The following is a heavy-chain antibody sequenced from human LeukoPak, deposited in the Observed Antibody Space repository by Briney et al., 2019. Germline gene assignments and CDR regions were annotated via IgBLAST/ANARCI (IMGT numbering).Heavy chain of an antibody. V-gene: IGHV4-59*08. D-gene: IGHD2-21*01. CDR3: ARHLNNCGDDCYIFDY. J-gene: IGHJ4*02. CDR1: GGSIFSYY. Sequence: KPSETLFLTCTVSGGSIFSYYWSWIRQPPGKGLEWMGYIYYSGSTNYNPSLKSRVTISVDTSKNQFSLRVSSVTAADTAVYYCARHLNNCGDDCYIFDYWGQGTLVTVSS. CDR2: IYYSGST.